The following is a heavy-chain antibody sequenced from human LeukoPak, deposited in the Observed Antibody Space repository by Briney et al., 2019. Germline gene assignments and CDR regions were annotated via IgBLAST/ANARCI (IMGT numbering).Heavy chain of an antibody. V-gene: IGHV1-69*13. CDR3: AREGALGVVYDY. CDR2: IIPIFGTA. Sequence: GASVKVSCKASGGTFSSYAISWVRQAPGQGLEWMGGIIPIFGTANYAQKFQGRVTITADESTSTAYMELSSLRSEDTAGYYCAREGALGVVYDYWGQGTLLSVSS. J-gene: IGHJ4*02. D-gene: IGHD2-2*01. CDR1: GGTFSSYA.